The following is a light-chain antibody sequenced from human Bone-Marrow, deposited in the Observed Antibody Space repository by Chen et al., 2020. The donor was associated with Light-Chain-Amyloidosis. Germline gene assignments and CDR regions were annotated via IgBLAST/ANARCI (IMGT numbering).Light chain of an antibody. J-gene: IGLJ1*01. Sequence: SALTHPASVSGSPGQSITISSTGTTSDVGGDNHGSWYQQHPDNAPTLMIYEVTNRPSWVPDRFSGSKSNNTASLTISGLQTEDEADYFCSSYTITNTLVFGSGTRVTVL. CDR2: EVT. V-gene: IGLV2-14*01. CDR1: TSDVGGDNH. CDR3: SSYTITNTLV.